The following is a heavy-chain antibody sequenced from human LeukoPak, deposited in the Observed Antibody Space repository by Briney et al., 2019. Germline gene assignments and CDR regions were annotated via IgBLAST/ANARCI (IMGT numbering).Heavy chain of an antibody. Sequence: GASVKVSCKASGYTFTGYYMHWVRQAPGQGLEWMGWINPNSGGTNYAQKFQGRVTMTRDTSISTAYMELSRLRSDDTAVYYCARVRLWDYYGMDVWGQGTTVTVSS. V-gene: IGHV1-2*02. J-gene: IGHJ6*02. CDR1: GYTFTGYY. CDR2: INPNSGGT. D-gene: IGHD7-27*01. CDR3: ARVRLWDYYGMDV.